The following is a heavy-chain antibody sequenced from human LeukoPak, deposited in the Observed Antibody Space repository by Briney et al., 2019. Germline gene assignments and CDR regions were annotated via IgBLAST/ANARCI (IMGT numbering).Heavy chain of an antibody. CDR2: ISAYNGNT. J-gene: IGHJ4*02. Sequence: VKVSCKASGYSFTSYGISCVRHAPRQGGEWMGWISAYNGNTNYAQKFQGRATMTTDTSTSTAYIERRRLRPDDPAVYNCARGGYYSYLDYWGKGTLVTVSS. CDR1: GYSFTSYG. D-gene: IGHD5-12*01. V-gene: IGHV1-18*01. CDR3: ARGGYYSYLDY.